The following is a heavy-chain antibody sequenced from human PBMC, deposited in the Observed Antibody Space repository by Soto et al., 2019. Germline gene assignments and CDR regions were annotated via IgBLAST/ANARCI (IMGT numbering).Heavy chain of an antibody. J-gene: IGHJ4*02. CDR2: ISGTGDST. Sequence: EVQLLESGGGLIQPGGSLRLSFAASGFTFSNYGMNWVRQAPGKGLEWVSAISGTGDSTFAADSVKGRFPISRDNSKNTLFLQMDSLRAEDTALYYCAKRFRLSSIWRSYRHKTHFDYWGQGARVTVSS. D-gene: IGHD3-16*02. CDR3: AKRFRLSSIWRSYRHKTHFDY. CDR1: GFTFSNYG. V-gene: IGHV3-23*01.